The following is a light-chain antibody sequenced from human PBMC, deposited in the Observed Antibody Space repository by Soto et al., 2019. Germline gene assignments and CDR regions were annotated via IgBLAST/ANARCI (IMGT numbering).Light chain of an antibody. CDR3: CSYAGRYTYV. CDR1: SSDVGGYTY. J-gene: IGLJ1*01. Sequence: QSVLTQPRSVSGSPGQSVSISRTGTSSDVGGYTYVSWYQQHPGKAPKVMIYDVSKRPSGVPDRFSGSKSGNTASLTISGLQSEDEADYYCCSYAGRYTYVFGTGTKVTVL. CDR2: DVS. V-gene: IGLV2-11*01.